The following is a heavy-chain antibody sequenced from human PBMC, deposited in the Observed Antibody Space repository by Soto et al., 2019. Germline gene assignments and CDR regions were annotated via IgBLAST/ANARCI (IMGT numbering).Heavy chain of an antibody. J-gene: IGHJ6*02. CDR3: ARHRAVAGMPDYYYDMDV. V-gene: IGHV5-51*01. D-gene: IGHD6-19*01. CDR2: IHPGNSDT. CDR1: GYSFTSYW. Sequence: GEPLKISCKGSGYSFTSYWIGWVRQMPGKGLEWMGIIHPGNSDTKYSPSFQGQVTISADKSISTAYLQWSSLKASDTAMYYCARHRAVAGMPDYYYDMDVWGQGTTVTVSS.